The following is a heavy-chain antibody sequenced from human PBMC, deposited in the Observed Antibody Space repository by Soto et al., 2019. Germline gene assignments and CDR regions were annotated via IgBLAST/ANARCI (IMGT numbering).Heavy chain of an antibody. Sequence: QLQLQESGPGLVKPSETLSLTCTVSGGSIGSGNYYWGWIRQPPGKGLDWIGSISYSGSTHYNSSLKSRVTISVDTSKNQFSLKLTSVTAADTAVYYCATSQWLEDYFDSWGQGTLVTVSS. CDR2: ISYSGST. CDR3: ATSQWLEDYFDS. V-gene: IGHV4-39*01. CDR1: GGSIGSGNYY. D-gene: IGHD6-19*01. J-gene: IGHJ4*02.